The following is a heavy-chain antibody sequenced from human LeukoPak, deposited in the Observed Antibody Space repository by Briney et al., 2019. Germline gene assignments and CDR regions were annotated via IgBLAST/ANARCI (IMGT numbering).Heavy chain of an antibody. Sequence: PGGSLRLSCTASGFTFGDYAMSWVRQAPGKGLEWVGFIRIKAYGGTTEYAASVKGRFTISRDDSKSIAYLQVNSLNTEDTALYYCTRGSCTNGVCYRFDYWGQGTLVTVSS. CDR1: GFTFGDYA. CDR3: TRGSCTNGVCYRFDY. J-gene: IGHJ4*02. CDR2: IRIKAYGGTT. D-gene: IGHD2-8*01. V-gene: IGHV3-49*04.